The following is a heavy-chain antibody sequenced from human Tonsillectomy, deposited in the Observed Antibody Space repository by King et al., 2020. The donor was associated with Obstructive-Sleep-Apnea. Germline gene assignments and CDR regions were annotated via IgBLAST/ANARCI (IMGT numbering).Heavy chain of an antibody. J-gene: IGHJ4*02. CDR1: GYTFSSCN. D-gene: IGHD6-19*01. V-gene: IGHV1-18*01. CDR3: ARETRGWSGLSNYYFDY. Sequence: VQLVESGAEVKKPGASVKVSCKASGYTFSSCNVNWVRQAPGQGLEWMGWISTYNGDTNFAQKFQGRVTMTTDTSTSTAYMELRSLRSDDTAVFYCARETRGWSGLSNYYFDYWGQGTLVTVSS. CDR2: ISTYNGDT.